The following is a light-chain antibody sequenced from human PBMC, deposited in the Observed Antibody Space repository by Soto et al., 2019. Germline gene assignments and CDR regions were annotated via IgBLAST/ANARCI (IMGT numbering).Light chain of an antibody. J-gene: IGKJ4*01. Sequence: EIVLTQSPATLSLSPGERATLSCRASQSVSNYLAWYQQKPGQAPRLLIYDASNRATGIPARFSGGRSGTDFTLTISSLEPEDFAVYYCQQRTNWPLLTFGGGTKVEIK. CDR3: QQRTNWPLLT. V-gene: IGKV3-11*01. CDR2: DAS. CDR1: QSVSNY.